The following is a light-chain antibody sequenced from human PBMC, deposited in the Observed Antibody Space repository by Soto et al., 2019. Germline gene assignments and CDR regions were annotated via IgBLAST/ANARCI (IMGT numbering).Light chain of an antibody. CDR2: DVS. CDR1: SSDIGSNKY. Sequence: QSALTQPASVSGSPGQSITIYCTGTSSDIGSNKYVSWYQQHPGKAPKLIISDVSNRPSGVSTRFSGSKSGNTASLTISGLQAEDDADYFCCSYATATIYVFGTGTKLTVL. CDR3: CSYATATIYV. J-gene: IGLJ1*01. V-gene: IGLV2-14*03.